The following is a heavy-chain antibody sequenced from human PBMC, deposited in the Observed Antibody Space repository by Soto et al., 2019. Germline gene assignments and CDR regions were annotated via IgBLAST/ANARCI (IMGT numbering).Heavy chain of an antibody. Sequence: GGSLRLSCAASGFTFSSNAISWVRQGPGKGLEWVSAISGSSGSTYYADSVKGRFTISRDNSKNTLYLQMNSLRAEDTAVYYCAKDGRGGTWDYWGQGALVTVSS. CDR1: GFTFSSNA. V-gene: IGHV3-23*01. CDR3: AKDGRGGTWDY. CDR2: ISGSSGST. D-gene: IGHD2-15*01. J-gene: IGHJ4*02.